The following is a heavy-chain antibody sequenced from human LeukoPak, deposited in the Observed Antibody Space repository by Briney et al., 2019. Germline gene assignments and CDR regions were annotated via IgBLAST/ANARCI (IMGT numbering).Heavy chain of an antibody. CDR3: AIHDPSGTNALDI. V-gene: IGHV4-39*01. J-gene: IGHJ3*02. CDR2: IYYSGST. CDR1: GGSISSSSYY. D-gene: IGHD6-25*01. Sequence: PSETLSLTCTVSGGSISSSSYYWGWIRQPPGKGLEWIGSIYYSGSTYYNPSLESRVTISVDTSKNQFSLKLSSVTAADTAVYYCAIHDPSGTNALDIWGQGTMVTVSS.